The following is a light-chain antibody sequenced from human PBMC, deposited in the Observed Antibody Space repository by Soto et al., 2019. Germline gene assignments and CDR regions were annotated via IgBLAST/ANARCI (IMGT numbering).Light chain of an antibody. Sequence: QAVVTQEPSLTVSPGGTVTLTCASSTGAVTGGYYPNWFQQKPGQAPRALIYSTSNKQSWTPARFSGSLLGGKAALTLSGVKPEDEAEYFCLLYYGGAVVVGGGSKLTVL. CDR1: TGAVTGGYY. J-gene: IGLJ2*01. CDR2: STS. CDR3: LLYYGGAVV. V-gene: IGLV7-43*01.